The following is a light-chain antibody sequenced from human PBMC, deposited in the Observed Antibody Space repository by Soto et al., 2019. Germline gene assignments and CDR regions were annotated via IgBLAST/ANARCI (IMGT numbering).Light chain of an antibody. Sequence: DIQMTQSPSTLSASVGDRVSITCRASQSISRQLAWYQQKPGKAPNLLIYQASNLETGVPSRFTGSGSGTEFTLTISSLQPEDLATYYGLQYQSYWTFGQGTKVEVK. J-gene: IGKJ1*01. V-gene: IGKV1-5*03. CDR1: QSISRQ. CDR3: LQYQSYWT. CDR2: QAS.